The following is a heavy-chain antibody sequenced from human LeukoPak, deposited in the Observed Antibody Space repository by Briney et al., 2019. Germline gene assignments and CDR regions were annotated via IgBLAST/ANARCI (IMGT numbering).Heavy chain of an antibody. CDR3: ARDGDGTSCSGFDP. Sequence: GRSLRLSCAASGFTFSSYSMNWVRQAPGKGLEWVSSISSSSSYIYYADSVKGRFTISRDNAKNSLYLQMNSLRAEDTAVYYCARDGDGTSCSGFDPWGQGTLVTVSS. CDR1: GFTFSSYS. D-gene: IGHD2-2*01. V-gene: IGHV3-21*01. J-gene: IGHJ5*02. CDR2: ISSSSSYI.